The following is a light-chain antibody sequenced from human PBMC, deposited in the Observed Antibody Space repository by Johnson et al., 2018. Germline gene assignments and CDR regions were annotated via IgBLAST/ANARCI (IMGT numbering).Light chain of an antibody. V-gene: IGLV1-51*02. J-gene: IGLJ1*01. CDR3: GTWDSSLSAGNV. CDR1: SSNIGNNY. Sequence: QSVLTQPPSVSAAPGQKVTISCSGSSSNIGNNYVSWYQQLPGTAPKLLIYENNKRPSGIPYRFSGSKSGTSATLGIPGLQTEDEADYYCGTWDSSLSAGNVFGTGTKVTVL. CDR2: ENN.